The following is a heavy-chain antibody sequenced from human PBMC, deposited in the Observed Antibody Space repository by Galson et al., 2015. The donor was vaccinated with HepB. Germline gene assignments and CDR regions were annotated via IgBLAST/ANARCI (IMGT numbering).Heavy chain of an antibody. D-gene: IGHD4-11*01. V-gene: IGHV3-53*01. J-gene: IGHJ4*02. CDR1: GFTVSGSY. Sequence: SLRLSCAASGFTVSGSYMSWVRQAPGKGLEWVSVFHSDGDSDYADSVKGRFTISSDNSKTTLYLQMNSLRAEDTAVYCCARDHFDYSNAIYYFDSWGQGTLVTVSS. CDR3: ARDHFDYSNAIYYFDS. CDR2: FHSDGDS.